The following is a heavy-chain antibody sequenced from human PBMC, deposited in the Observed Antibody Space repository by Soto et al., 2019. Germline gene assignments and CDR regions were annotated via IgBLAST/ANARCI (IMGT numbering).Heavy chain of an antibody. V-gene: IGHV4-61*08. J-gene: IGHJ4*02. CDR3: ARDRGYCSGGSCYIDY. CDR2: IYYSGST. CDR1: GGSITRGGYY. Sequence: SETLSLTCPVSGGSITRGGYYWGWIRQPPGKGLEWIGYIYYSGSTNYNPSLKSRVTISVDTSKNQFSLKLSSVTAADTAVYYCARDRGYCSGGSCYIDYWGQGTLVTVSS. D-gene: IGHD2-15*01.